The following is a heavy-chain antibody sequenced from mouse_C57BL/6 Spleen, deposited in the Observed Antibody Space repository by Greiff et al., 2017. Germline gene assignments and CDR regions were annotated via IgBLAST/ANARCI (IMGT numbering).Heavy chain of an antibody. D-gene: IGHD3-1*01. Sequence: EVQVVESGPGLVKPSQSLSLTCSVTGFSITSGYYWYWNRQFPGNKLEWMGYISYDGSNNYNPPFNNRISITRDTSKNQFFLKLNSVTTEDTATXYGARFAALYYYAMDYWGQGTSVTVSS. CDR2: ISYDGSN. CDR3: ARFAALYYYAMDY. V-gene: IGHV3-6*01. J-gene: IGHJ4*01. CDR1: GFSITSGYY.